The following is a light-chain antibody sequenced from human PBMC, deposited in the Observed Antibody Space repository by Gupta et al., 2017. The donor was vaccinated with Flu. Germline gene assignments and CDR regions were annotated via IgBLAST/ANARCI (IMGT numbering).Light chain of an antibody. Sequence: KCKSSQTLVYSAISKNYVAWFQQKAEQPRKLLYRWASMRESRVPDRIRGSGAGTDFIITSSSLQAEYAAVYYWEQYYGHPFTFGPGTKVDIK. J-gene: IGKJ3*01. CDR2: WAS. CDR3: EQYYGHPFT. CDR1: QTLVYSAISKNY. V-gene: IGKV4-1*01.